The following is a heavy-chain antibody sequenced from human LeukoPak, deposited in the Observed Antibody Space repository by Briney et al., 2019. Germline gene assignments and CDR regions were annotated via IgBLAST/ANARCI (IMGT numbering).Heavy chain of an antibody. D-gene: IGHD7-27*01. CDR3: AKAANWGSFDY. V-gene: IGHV3-30*04. CDR1: GFTFSYYA. CDR2: ISYDGDNK. Sequence: PGGSLRLSCAASGFTFSYYAMHWVRQAPGKGLEWVALISYDGDNKNHADSVKGLFTIFRDNSKNTLYLQMNSLRAEDTAVYYCAKAANWGSFDYWGQGTLVTVSS. J-gene: IGHJ4*02.